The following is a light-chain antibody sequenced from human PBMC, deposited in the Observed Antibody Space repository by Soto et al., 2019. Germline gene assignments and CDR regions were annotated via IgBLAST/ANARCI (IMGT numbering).Light chain of an antibody. Sequence: QSVLTQPPSASGTPGQRVTISCSGSSSNIGINYVYWYQQLPGTAPKLLIYRNNQRPSGVPDRFSGSKSGTSASLAISGLRSEDEADYYCAAWDDSLSGNVVFGGGTKLTVL. V-gene: IGLV1-47*01. CDR2: RNN. CDR1: SSNIGINY. J-gene: IGLJ2*01. CDR3: AAWDDSLSGNVV.